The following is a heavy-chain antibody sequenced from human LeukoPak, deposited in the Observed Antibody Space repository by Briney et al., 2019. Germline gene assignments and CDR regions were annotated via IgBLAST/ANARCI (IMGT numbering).Heavy chain of an antibody. CDR2: IYYSGST. V-gene: IGHV4-59*01. Sequence: TPSETLSLTCTVSGGSISSYYWSWIRQPPGKGLEWIGYIYYSGSTNYNPSLKSRVTISVDSSKTQFSLKLSSVTAADTAVYYCARRHSDFWSGQPANWFDPWGQGTLVTVSS. D-gene: IGHD3-3*01. CDR1: GGSISSYY. J-gene: IGHJ5*02. CDR3: ARRHSDFWSGQPANWFDP.